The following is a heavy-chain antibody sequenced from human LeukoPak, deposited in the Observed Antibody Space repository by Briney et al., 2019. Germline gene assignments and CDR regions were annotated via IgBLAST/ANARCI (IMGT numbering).Heavy chain of an antibody. Sequence: QAGGSLRLSCAASGFTFNIYTMNWVRQAPGKGLEWVSYISSRSGTIYYADSVKGRFTISRDNAKNSLYLQMNSLRDEDTAVYYCARVDIRSSGCFDCWGREPWSPSPQ. CDR1: GFTFNIYT. J-gene: IGHJ4*02. CDR3: ARVDIRSSGCFDC. CDR2: ISSRSGTI. D-gene: IGHD6-19*01. V-gene: IGHV3-48*02.